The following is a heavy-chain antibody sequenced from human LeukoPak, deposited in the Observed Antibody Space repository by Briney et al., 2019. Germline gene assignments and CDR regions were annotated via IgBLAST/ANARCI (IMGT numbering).Heavy chain of an antibody. Sequence: GGSLRLSCAASGFTFSSYSMNWVRQAPGKGLEWVSYISSSSSTIYYADSVKGRFTVSRDNAKNSLYLQMNSLRAEDTAVYYCAGDLQVWAYYFDYWGQGTLVTVSS. CDR1: GFTFSSYS. J-gene: IGHJ4*02. V-gene: IGHV3-48*01. D-gene: IGHD3-16*01. CDR2: ISSSSSTI. CDR3: AGDLQVWAYYFDY.